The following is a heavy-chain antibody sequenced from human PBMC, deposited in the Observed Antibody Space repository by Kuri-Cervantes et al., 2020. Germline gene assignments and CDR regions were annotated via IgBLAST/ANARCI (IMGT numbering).Heavy chain of an antibody. CDR3: ARWGNWKVMDY. CDR2: IWYDGSNK. V-gene: IGHV3-33*08. CDR1: GFTFSSYA. D-gene: IGHD1-20*01. Sequence: GGSLRLSCAASGFTFSSYAMHWVRQAPGKGLEWVAVIWYDGSNKYYTDSVKGRFTISRDNSKNTLYLQMNSLRVEDTAVYYCARWGNWKVMDYWGQETLVTVSS. J-gene: IGHJ4*02.